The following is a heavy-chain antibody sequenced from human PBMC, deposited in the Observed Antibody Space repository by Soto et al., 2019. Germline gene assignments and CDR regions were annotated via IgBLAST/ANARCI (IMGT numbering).Heavy chain of an antibody. Sequence: LRLSCAASGFTFSSYGMHWVRQAPGKGLEWVAVIWYDGSNKYYADSVKGRFTISRDNSKSTLYLQMNSLRAEDTAVYYCARDMRYYDSSGYYPFDYWGQGTLVTVSS. CDR2: IWYDGSNK. J-gene: IGHJ4*02. V-gene: IGHV3-33*01. D-gene: IGHD3-22*01. CDR3: ARDMRYYDSSGYYPFDY. CDR1: GFTFSSYG.